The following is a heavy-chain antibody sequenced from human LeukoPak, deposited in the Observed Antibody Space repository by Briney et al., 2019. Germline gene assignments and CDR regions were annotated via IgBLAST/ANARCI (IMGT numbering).Heavy chain of an antibody. D-gene: IGHD1-1*01. CDR3: ARQDGNSKYYFDY. V-gene: IGHV5-51*01. J-gene: IGHJ4*02. Sequence: GESLKISCKASGYSFSTHWIGWVRQMPGKGLEWMGIIYPGDSDTRYRPSFQGQVTISVDKSISTAYLQWSSLKASDTAMYYCARQDGNSKYYFDYWGQGTLVTVSS. CDR2: IYPGDSDT. CDR1: GYSFSTHW.